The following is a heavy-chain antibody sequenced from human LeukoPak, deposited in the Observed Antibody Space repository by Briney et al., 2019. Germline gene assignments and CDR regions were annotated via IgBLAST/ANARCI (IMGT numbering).Heavy chain of an antibody. CDR1: GGTFSSYA. D-gene: IGHD6-19*01. V-gene: IGHV1-69*06. CDR3: ARPTKYSSGWFYFDY. J-gene: IGHJ4*02. Sequence: GSSVKVSCKASGGTFSSYAISWVRQAPGQGLEWMGGIIPIFGTANYAQKFQGRVTITADKSTSTAYMELSSLRSEDTAVYYCARPTKYSSGWFYFDYWGQGTLVTVSS. CDR2: IIPIFGTA.